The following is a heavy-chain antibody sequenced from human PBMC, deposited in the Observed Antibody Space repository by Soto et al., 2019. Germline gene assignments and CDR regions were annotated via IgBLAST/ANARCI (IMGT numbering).Heavy chain of an antibody. Sequence: QVQLVESGGGVVQPGRSLRLSCAASGFTFSSYAMHWVRQAPGKGLEWVAVISYDGSNKYYADSVKGRFTISRDNSKNTLYLQMNSLRAEDTAVYYCARAVGIVGAFDYWGQGTLVTVSS. D-gene: IGHD1-26*01. CDR1: GFTFSSYA. CDR2: ISYDGSNK. CDR3: ARAVGIVGAFDY. V-gene: IGHV3-30-3*01. J-gene: IGHJ4*02.